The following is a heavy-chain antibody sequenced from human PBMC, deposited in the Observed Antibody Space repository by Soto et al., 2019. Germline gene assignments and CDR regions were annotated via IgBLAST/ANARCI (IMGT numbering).Heavy chain of an antibody. J-gene: IGHJ6*02. CDR3: ARSLRQYYYGMDV. Sequence: SETLSLTCTVSGGSISSYYWSWIRQPPGKGLEWIGYIYYSGSTNYNPSLKSRVTISVDTSKNQFSLKLSSVTAADTAVYYCARSLRQYYYGMDVWGQGTTVTVSS. V-gene: IGHV4-59*01. D-gene: IGHD3-16*02. CDR2: IYYSGST. CDR1: GGSISSYY.